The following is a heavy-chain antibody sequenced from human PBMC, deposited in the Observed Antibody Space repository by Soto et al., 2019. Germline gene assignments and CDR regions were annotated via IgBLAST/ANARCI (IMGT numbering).Heavy chain of an antibody. D-gene: IGHD3-10*01. Sequence: GASVKVSCKASGYTFTNFGISWVRQAPGQRLEWMGWINAGNGNTKYSQKFQGRVTITRDTSASTAYMELRSLRSDDTAVYYCARDGITMVREPFDPWGQGTLVTVSS. J-gene: IGHJ5*02. CDR3: ARDGITMVREPFDP. V-gene: IGHV1-18*01. CDR1: GYTFTNFG. CDR2: INAGNGNT.